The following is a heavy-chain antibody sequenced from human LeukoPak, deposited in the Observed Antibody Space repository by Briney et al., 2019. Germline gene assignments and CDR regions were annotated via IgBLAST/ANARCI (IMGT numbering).Heavy chain of an antibody. D-gene: IGHD2-8*01. Sequence: GGSLSLACAASTFTFSTYWMSWVRQAPGKGLEWLANINQDGRKKDYVDSVKGRFIISRDNAKNALYLQMNTLRVEDCVVYCCARLIYEGTNGYWGQGALVTVSS. CDR1: TFTFSTYW. J-gene: IGHJ4*02. CDR3: ARLIYEGTNGY. V-gene: IGHV3-7*01. CDR2: INQDGRKK.